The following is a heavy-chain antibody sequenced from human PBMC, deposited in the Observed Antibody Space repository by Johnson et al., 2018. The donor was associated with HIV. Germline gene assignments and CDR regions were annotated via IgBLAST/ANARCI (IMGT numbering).Heavy chain of an antibody. CDR1: GFTVSSNY. J-gene: IGHJ3*02. Sequence: EVQLVESGGGLVQPGGSLRLSCAASGFTVSSNYMSWVRQAPGKGLEWVSVIYSGGSTYYADSVKGRFTISRDNSKNTLYLQMNSLRAEDTAVYYCAMRRSYSSSWEPPDDAFDIWGQGTMVTVSS. CDR3: AMRRSYSSSWEPPDDAFDI. V-gene: IGHV3-66*01. D-gene: IGHD6-13*01. CDR2: IYSGGST.